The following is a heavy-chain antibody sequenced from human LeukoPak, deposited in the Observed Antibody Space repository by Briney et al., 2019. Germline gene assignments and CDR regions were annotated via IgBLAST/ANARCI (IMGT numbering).Heavy chain of an antibody. CDR2: INPNSGGT. V-gene: IGHV1-2*02. J-gene: IGHJ4*02. Sequence: ASVKVSCEASGYTFPGYYMHWVRQAPGQGLEWMGWINPNSGGTNYAQKFQGRVTMTRDTSVTTAYMGLSRLTSDDTAVYYCARDSPHYDSGGYYYVMGYWGQGTLVTVSS. D-gene: IGHD3-22*01. CDR3: ARDSPHYDSGGYYYVMGY. CDR1: GYTFPGYY.